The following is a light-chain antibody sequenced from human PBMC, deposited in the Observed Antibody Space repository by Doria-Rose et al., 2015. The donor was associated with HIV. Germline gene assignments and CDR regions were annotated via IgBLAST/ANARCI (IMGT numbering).Light chain of an antibody. J-gene: IGKJ1*01. CDR3: HQYGTSWT. Sequence: EIVMTQSTGTLSLSPGERATLSCRASQSFSSTYLAWYQQKPGQAPSLLIYDGSTRATGIPDRFSASESGTDFTLTVNRLEPEDFALYYCHQYGTSWTFGQGTKVEI. CDR2: DGS. CDR1: QSFSSTY. V-gene: IGKV3-20*01.